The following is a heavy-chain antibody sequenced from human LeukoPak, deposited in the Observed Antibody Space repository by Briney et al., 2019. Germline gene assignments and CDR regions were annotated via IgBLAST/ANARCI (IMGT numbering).Heavy chain of an antibody. CDR2: IIPIFGTA. CDR1: GGTFSSYA. Sequence: ASVKVSCKASGGTFSSYAISWVRQAPGQGLEWMGGIIPIFGTANYAQKFQGRVTITADESTSTAYMELSSLRSEDTAVYYCARDPWSSGFGLFYYYGMDVWGQGTTVTVSS. CDR3: ARDPWSSGFGLFYYYGMDV. D-gene: IGHD3-10*01. J-gene: IGHJ6*02. V-gene: IGHV1-69*13.